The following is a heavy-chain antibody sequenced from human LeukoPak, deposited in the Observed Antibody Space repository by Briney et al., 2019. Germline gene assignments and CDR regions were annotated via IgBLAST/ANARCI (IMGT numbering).Heavy chain of an antibody. V-gene: IGHV4-30-2*01. CDR3: ARETRYCSGGSCYSGMDV. J-gene: IGHJ6*02. Sequence: SQTLSLTCAVSGDSISSDGYSWSWIRQPPGKGLEWIGYIYHSGSTYYAPSLESRVTISVDRSKNQFSLKLSSVTAADTAVYYCARETRYCSGGSCYSGMDVWGQGTTVTVSS. CDR1: GDSISSDGYS. D-gene: IGHD2-15*01. CDR2: IYHSGST.